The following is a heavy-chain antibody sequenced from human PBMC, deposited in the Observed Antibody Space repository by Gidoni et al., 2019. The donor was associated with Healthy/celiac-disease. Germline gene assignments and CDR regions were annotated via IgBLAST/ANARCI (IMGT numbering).Heavy chain of an antibody. CDR2: IWYDGSNK. CDR3: ARDRDSSSWGDYYYGMDV. J-gene: IGHJ6*02. V-gene: IGHV3-33*01. CDR1: GFTFSSYG. Sequence: QVQLVESGGGVVKPGGSLRLPCAASGFTFSSYGMHWVRQAPGKGLEWVAVIWYDGSNKYYADSVKGRFTISRDNSKNTLYLQMNSLRAEDTAVYYCARDRDSSSWGDYYYGMDVWGQGTTVTVSS. D-gene: IGHD6-13*01.